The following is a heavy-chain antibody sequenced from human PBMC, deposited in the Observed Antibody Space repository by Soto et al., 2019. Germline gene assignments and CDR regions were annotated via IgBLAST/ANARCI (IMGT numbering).Heavy chain of an antibody. D-gene: IGHD6-13*01. J-gene: IGHJ4*02. CDR3: ARTKLFSVAADLDS. CDR1: GGSISSSNW. V-gene: IGHV4-4*02. CDR2: IYRSGST. Sequence: QVQLQESGPGLVKPSGTLSLTCAVSGGSISSSNWWSWVRQSPGKGLEWIGEIYRSGSTNYNPSLKSRVTMSIDTSKNQFSLNLSSVTAADTAVYYCARTKLFSVAADLDSWGQGTLVTVSS.